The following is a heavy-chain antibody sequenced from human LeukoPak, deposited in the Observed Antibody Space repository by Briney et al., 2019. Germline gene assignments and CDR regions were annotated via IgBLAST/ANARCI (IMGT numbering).Heavy chain of an antibody. CDR1: GDSIASPTW. J-gene: IGHJ6*02. Sequence: PSGTLSLTCAVSGDSIASPTWWSWVRQPPEKGLEWIGEIDHSGSTNYSPSLRSRVSISVDKSKSYFSLRLSSVTAADTAVYYCARSHSMARGVIDFYGLDVWGQGTTVAVSS. D-gene: IGHD3-10*01. V-gene: IGHV4-4*02. CDR2: IDHSGST. CDR3: ARSHSMARGVIDFYGLDV.